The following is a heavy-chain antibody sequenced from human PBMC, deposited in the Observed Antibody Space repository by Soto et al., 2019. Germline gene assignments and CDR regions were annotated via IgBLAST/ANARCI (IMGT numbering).Heavy chain of an antibody. Sequence: GGSLRLSGAASRFTLSSCWMNWVRQAPGKGLVWVSRIESDGSKTAYADSVKGRFTISRDNAKNTLYLQMKILRAEDRGVYYCARLGRIKAAGEQLPWGRGTLLTVSS. V-gene: IGHV3-74*01. J-gene: IGHJ5*02. CDR3: ARLGRIKAAGEQLP. CDR2: IESDGSKT. CDR1: RFTLSSCW. D-gene: IGHD6-13*01.